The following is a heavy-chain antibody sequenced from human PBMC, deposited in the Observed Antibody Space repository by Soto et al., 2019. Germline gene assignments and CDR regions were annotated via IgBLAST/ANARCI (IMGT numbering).Heavy chain of an antibody. CDR2: ISYDGSDK. J-gene: IGHJ4*02. D-gene: IGHD1-26*01. CDR1: DFTFSNAW. V-gene: IGHV3-30*18. Sequence: GGSLRLSCAASDFTFSNAWINWVRQAPGKGLEWVAVISYDGSDKDYADSVKDRFTISRDNSKNTLYLQMNSLTAEDTAVYYCAKVGTRIVAAAHFDYWGQGTLVTVSS. CDR3: AKVGTRIVAAAHFDY.